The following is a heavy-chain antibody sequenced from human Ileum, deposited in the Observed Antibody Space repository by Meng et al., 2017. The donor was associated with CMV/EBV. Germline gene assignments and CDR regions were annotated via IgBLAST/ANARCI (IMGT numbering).Heavy chain of an antibody. D-gene: IGHD6-13*01. V-gene: IGHV4-39*07. CDR1: AGSISLSSYY. CDR2: IYHSGST. Sequence: GSLRLSCTVSAGSISLSSYYWAWIRQPPGKGLEWIGEIYHSGSTNYNPSLKSRVTISVDKSKNQFSLKLSSVTAADTAVYYCGQQLVSLGWFDPWGQGTRVTVSS. J-gene: IGHJ5*02. CDR3: GQQLVSLGWFDP.